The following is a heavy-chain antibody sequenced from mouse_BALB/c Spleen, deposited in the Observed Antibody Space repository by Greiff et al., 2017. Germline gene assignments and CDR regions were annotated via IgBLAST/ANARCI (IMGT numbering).Heavy chain of an antibody. Sequence: VMLVESGPGLVAPSQSLSITCTVSGFSLTSYGVHWVRQPPGKGLEWLGVIWAGGSTNYNSALMSRLSISKDNSKSQVFLKMNSLQTDDTAMYYCARGGSSYYYAMDYWGQGTSVTVSS. CDR2: IWAGGST. V-gene: IGHV2-9*02. CDR3: ARGGSSYYYAMDY. D-gene: IGHD1-1*01. CDR1: GFSLTSYG. J-gene: IGHJ4*01.